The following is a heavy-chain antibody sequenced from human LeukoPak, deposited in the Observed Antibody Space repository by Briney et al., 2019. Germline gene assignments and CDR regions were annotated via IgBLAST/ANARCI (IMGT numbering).Heavy chain of an antibody. Sequence: GDPLKISCKRFGYSLTGYRIGWFHQILGKGLKGMGIIYPGNSDTRYSPSFQGRVTISADKSISTAYLQWSSLKASDTAMYYCARRGTGDAFDIWGQGTMVTVSS. CDR1: GYSLTGYR. J-gene: IGHJ3*02. D-gene: IGHD3-16*01. CDR2: IYPGNSDT. CDR3: ARRGTGDAFDI. V-gene: IGHV5-51*07.